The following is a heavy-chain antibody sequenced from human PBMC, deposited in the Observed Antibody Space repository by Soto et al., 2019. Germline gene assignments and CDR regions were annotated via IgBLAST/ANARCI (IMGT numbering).Heavy chain of an antibody. Sequence: GASVKVSCKASGYTFTGYYMHWVRQAPGQGLEWMGWINPNSGGTNYAQRFQGWVTMTRDTPISTAYMELSRLRSDDTAVYYCARARYENAFDIWGQGTMVTVSS. CDR1: GYTFTGYY. CDR2: INPNSGGT. D-gene: IGHD1-20*01. J-gene: IGHJ3*02. CDR3: ARARYENAFDI. V-gene: IGHV1-2*04.